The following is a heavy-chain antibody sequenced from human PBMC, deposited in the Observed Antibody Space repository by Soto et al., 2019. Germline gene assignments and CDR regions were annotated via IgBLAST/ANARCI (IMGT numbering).Heavy chain of an antibody. J-gene: IGHJ4*02. CDR3: ARGGTTWTFDY. CDR2: IYYSGST. V-gene: IGHV4-59*12. CDR1: GGSISSYY. Sequence: SETLSLTCTVSGGSISSYYWSWIRQFPGKGLEWIGYIYYSGSTNYNPSLKSRVTISVDTSKNQFSLKLSSVTAADTAVYYCARGGTTWTFDYWGQGTLVTVS. D-gene: IGHD5-12*01.